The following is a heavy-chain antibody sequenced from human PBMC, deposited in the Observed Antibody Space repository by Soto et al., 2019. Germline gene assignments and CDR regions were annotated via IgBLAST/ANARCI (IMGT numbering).Heavy chain of an antibody. D-gene: IGHD2-15*01. Sequence: PGESLKISCQGSVYRFTSSFLGWVRQMPGKGLEWRGIIYPGDSDTRSRPSFQGQVTISADKSCSTDDLQWSSLKASDTAMYYCARFRILSTPANNWFDPWGQGTRVTVSS. V-gene: IGHV5-51*01. CDR1: VYRFTSSF. J-gene: IGHJ5*02. CDR3: ARFRILSTPANNWFDP. CDR2: IYPGDSDT.